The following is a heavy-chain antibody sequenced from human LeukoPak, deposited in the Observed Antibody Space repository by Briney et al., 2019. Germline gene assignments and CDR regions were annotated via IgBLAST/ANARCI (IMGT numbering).Heavy chain of an antibody. J-gene: IGHJ4*02. CDR1: GGPITSTNE. D-gene: IGHD2-8*01. Sequence: SETLSLTCGVSGGPITSTNEWSWVRQPPGQGLEWIGEVSLSGLTNYNPSLSSRVIMALATSKNHLSLNRISVCAAGTAVYYCSRENGSFSPFGYWGQGTLVTVPS. V-gene: IGHV4-4*02. CDR3: SRENGSFSPFGY. CDR2: VSLSGLT.